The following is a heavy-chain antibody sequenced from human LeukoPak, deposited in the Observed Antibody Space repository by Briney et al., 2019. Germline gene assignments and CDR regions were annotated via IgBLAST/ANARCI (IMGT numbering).Heavy chain of an antibody. Sequence: SETLSLTCAVYGGSFSGYYWSWIRQPPGKGLEWIGEINHSGSTNYNPSLKSRVTISVDTSKNQFSLKLSSVTAADTAVYYCARGFNTIYDSSGYYLDYWGQGTLVTVSS. CDR1: GGSFSGYY. V-gene: IGHV4-34*01. CDR3: ARGFNTIYDSSGYYLDY. CDR2: INHSGST. J-gene: IGHJ4*02. D-gene: IGHD3-22*01.